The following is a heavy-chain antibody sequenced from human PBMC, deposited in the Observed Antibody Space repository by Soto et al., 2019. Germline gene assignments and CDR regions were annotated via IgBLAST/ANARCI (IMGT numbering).Heavy chain of an antibody. Sequence: EVQLVVSGGGLVQPRGSLKISCAASGFSFRGSAMHWVRQASGKGLECVGRIRSKPNNYATAYGASVKGRFTISRDDSKNTAYLQMNSLNTEDTAVYYCSRQASDFWSGKPQYYMDVWGKGTTVTVSS. D-gene: IGHD3-3*01. J-gene: IGHJ6*03. CDR2: IRSKPNNYAT. CDR1: GFSFRGSA. V-gene: IGHV3-73*01. CDR3: SRQASDFWSGKPQYYMDV.